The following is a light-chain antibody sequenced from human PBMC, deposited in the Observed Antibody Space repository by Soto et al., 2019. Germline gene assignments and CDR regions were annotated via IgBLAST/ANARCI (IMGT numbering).Light chain of an antibody. CDR3: QQYDNLPYT. V-gene: IGKV1-33*01. CDR2: DAS. CDR1: QDINNY. Sequence: DIQMTQSPSSLSASVGDRVTITCQASQDINNYLNWYQQKLGKAPKLVIYDASSLETWVPSRFSGSIFGTNFTLTISSLQAEDFATYFCQQYDNLPYTFGQGTKLEIK. J-gene: IGKJ2*01.